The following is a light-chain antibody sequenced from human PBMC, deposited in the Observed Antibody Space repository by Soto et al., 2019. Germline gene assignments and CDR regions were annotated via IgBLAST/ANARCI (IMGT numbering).Light chain of an antibody. J-gene: IGLJ1*01. Sequence: QSVLTQPASVSGSPGQSITISCTGTSSDVGSYNLVSWYQQHPGKAPKLMIYEGSKRPSGVSNRFSGSKSGNTASLTISGLQAEDEADCSTFVFGTGTKLTVL. CDR1: SSDVGSYNL. CDR2: EGS. V-gene: IGLV2-23*01. CDR3: FV.